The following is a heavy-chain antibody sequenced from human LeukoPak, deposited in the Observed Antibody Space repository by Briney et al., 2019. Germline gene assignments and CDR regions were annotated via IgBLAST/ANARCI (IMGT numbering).Heavy chain of an antibody. D-gene: IGHD3-16*02. Sequence: PGGSLRLSCAASGFTFDDYGMSWVRQAPGKGLVWVSRINSDGSSTSYADSVKGRFTISRDNAKNTLYLQMNSLRAEDTAVYYCARVSYYDYVWGSYRYSDYWGQGTLVTVSS. J-gene: IGHJ4*02. CDR1: GFTFDDYG. V-gene: IGHV3-74*01. CDR2: INSDGSST. CDR3: ARVSYYDYVWGSYRYSDY.